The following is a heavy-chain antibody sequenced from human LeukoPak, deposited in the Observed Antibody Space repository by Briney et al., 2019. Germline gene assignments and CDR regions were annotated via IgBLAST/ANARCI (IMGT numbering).Heavy chain of an antibody. CDR2: ISSSSSHI. D-gene: IGHD5-24*01. Sequence: GGSLRLSCAASGFTFSSYSMNWVRQAPGKGLEWVSSISSSSSHIYHADSVKGRFTISRDNAKNSLYLQMNSLRAEDTAVYYCARDRAEESRDGYNYWDVWGQGTTVTVSS. J-gene: IGHJ6*02. V-gene: IGHV3-21*01. CDR1: GFTFSSYS. CDR3: ARDRAEESRDGYNYWDV.